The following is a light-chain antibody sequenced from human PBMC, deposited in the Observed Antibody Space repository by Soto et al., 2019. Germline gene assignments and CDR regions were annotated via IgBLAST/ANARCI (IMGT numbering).Light chain of an antibody. CDR2: WAS. CDR1: QSVLYSSNNKNY. J-gene: IGKJ4*01. CDR3: QQYYSTPLT. Sequence: DIVMTQSPDSLAVSLGERATINCKSSQSVLYSSNNKNYLAWYQQKPGQPPKLLIYWASTRESGVPDRFSGSGSGTDLTLTISSLQAEDVAVYYCQQYYSTPLTFGGGTKWIS. V-gene: IGKV4-1*01.